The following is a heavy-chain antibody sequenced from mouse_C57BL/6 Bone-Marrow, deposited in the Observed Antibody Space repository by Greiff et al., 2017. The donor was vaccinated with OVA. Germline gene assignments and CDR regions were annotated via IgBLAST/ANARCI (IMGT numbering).Heavy chain of an antibody. J-gene: IGHJ3*01. CDR1: GFSFNTYA. CDR2: IRSKSNNYAT. Sequence: EVQLQESGGGLVQPTGSLKLSCAASGFSFNTYAMNWVRQAPGKGLEWVARIRSKSNNYATYYADSVKDRFTISRDDSESMLYLQMNNLKTWDTAMYYCVRDGYIWFAYWGQGTLVTGSA. CDR3: VRDGYIWFAY. V-gene: IGHV10-1*01. D-gene: IGHD2-3*01.